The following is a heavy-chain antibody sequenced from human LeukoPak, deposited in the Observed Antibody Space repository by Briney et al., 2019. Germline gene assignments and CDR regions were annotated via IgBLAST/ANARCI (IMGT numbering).Heavy chain of an antibody. Sequence: SETLSLTCTVSGGSISSGSYYWSWIRQPAGKGLEWIGRIYTSGSTNYNPSLKSRVTISVDTSKNQFSLKLSSVTAADTAVYYCARERGYSSSQAFDIWGQGAMATVSS. J-gene: IGHJ3*02. CDR1: GGSISSGSYY. V-gene: IGHV4-61*02. CDR2: IYTSGST. D-gene: IGHD6-13*01. CDR3: ARERGYSSSQAFDI.